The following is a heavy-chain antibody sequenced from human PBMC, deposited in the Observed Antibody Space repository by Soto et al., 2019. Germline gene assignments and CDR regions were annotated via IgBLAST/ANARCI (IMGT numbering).Heavy chain of an antibody. CDR1: GFTFSSYA. V-gene: IGHV3-23*01. D-gene: IGHD4-4*01. Sequence: EVQLLESGGGLVQPVGSLRLSCAASGFTFSSYAMNWVRQAPGKGLEWVSVISGTGGITYHADSVKGRFTISRDNSKNTLYLQMDSLRAEDTAVYFCAKEETVISHYYYYYGMDVWGQGTTVTVSS. J-gene: IGHJ6*02. CDR3: AKEETVISHYYYYYGMDV. CDR2: ISGTGGIT.